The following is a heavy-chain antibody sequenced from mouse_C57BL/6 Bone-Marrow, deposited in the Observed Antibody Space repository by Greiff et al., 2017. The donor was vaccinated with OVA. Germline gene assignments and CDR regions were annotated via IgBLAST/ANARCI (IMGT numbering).Heavy chain of an antibody. J-gene: IGHJ3*01. CDR1: GYSITSGYY. D-gene: IGHD2-1*01. Sequence: EVQLQQSGPGLVKPSQSLSLTCSVTGYSITSGYYWNWIRQFPGNKLEWMGYISYDGSNNYNPSLKNRISITRDTSKNQFFLKLNSVTTEDTATYYCARGLLPFAYWGQGTLVTVSA. CDR2: ISYDGSN. V-gene: IGHV3-6*01. CDR3: ARGLLPFAY.